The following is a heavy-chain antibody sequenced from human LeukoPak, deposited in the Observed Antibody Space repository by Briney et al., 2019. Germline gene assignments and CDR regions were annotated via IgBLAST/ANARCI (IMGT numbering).Heavy chain of an antibody. Sequence: SGPTLVKPTQTLTLTCTFSGFSLTTSAVGVGWIRQPPGKALEWVALIYGHDDKRYNSLLKSRITITKDTSKNQVVLTMTNMDPQDTATYHCAHRGGALAWFDPWGQGTLVTVSS. D-gene: IGHD1-26*01. J-gene: IGHJ5*02. CDR2: IYGHDDK. V-gene: IGHV2-5*01. CDR1: GFSLTTSAVG. CDR3: AHRGGALAWFDP.